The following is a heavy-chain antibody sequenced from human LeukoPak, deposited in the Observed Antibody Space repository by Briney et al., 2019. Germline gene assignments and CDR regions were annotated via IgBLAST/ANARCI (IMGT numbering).Heavy chain of an antibody. V-gene: IGHV4-39*02. J-gene: IGHJ5*02. D-gene: IGHD3-22*01. CDR1: GGSISSSSYY. CDR2: IYYSGST. CDR3: ARDADYYDSSGYYYVAGDWFDP. Sequence: EPSETLSLTCTVSGGSISSSSYYWGWIRQPPGNGLEWTGSIYYSGSTYYNPSLKSRVTISVDTSKNQFSLTLSSVTAADTAVYYCARDADYYDSSGYYYVAGDWFDPWGQGTLVTVSS.